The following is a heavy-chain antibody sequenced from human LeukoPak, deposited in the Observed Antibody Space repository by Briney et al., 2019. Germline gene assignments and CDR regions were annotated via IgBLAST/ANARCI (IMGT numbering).Heavy chain of an antibody. CDR3: AKSAYYGSGSYGSWFDP. V-gene: IGHV3-30-3*01. Sequence: GRSLRLSCAASGFTFSSYAMHWVRQAPGKGLEWVAVISYDGSNKYYADSVKGRFTISRDNSKNTLYLQMNSLRAEDTAVYYCAKSAYYGSGSYGSWFDPWGQGTLVTVSS. D-gene: IGHD3-10*01. J-gene: IGHJ5*02. CDR2: ISYDGSNK. CDR1: GFTFSSYA.